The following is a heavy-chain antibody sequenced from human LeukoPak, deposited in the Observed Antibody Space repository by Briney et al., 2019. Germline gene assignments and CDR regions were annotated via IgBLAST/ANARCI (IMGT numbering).Heavy chain of an antibody. Sequence: KTSETLSITCAVSGGSISSGGYSWSWIRQPPGKGLEWIGYIYHSGSTYYNPSLKSRVTISVDRSKNQFSLKLSSVTAADTAVYYCARVDSSSLFDYWGQGTLVTVSS. CDR1: GGSISSGGYS. CDR2: IYHSGST. J-gene: IGHJ4*02. V-gene: IGHV4-30-2*01. CDR3: ARVDSSSLFDY. D-gene: IGHD6-6*01.